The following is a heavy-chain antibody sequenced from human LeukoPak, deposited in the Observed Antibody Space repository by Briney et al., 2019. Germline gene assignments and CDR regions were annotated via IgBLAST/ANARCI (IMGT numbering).Heavy chain of an antibody. Sequence: GSSVKVSCKASGGTFSSYTISWVRQAPGQGLEWMGRIVPILGIANYAQKFQGRVTITADKSTSTAYMELSSLRSEDTAVYYCARDRSIAAAGTIIFDYWGQGTLVTVSS. V-gene: IGHV1-69*04. D-gene: IGHD6-13*01. J-gene: IGHJ4*02. CDR2: IVPILGIA. CDR1: GGTFSSYT. CDR3: ARDRSIAAAGTIIFDY.